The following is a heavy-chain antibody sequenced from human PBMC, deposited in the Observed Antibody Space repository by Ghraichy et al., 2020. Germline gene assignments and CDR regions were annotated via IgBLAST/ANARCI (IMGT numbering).Heavy chain of an antibody. Sequence: GESLNISCKGFGYTFSNYMIAWVRQMPGKGLEWMGIILPGDSDIRYSPSFQGQVTISADESISTAYLQWSSLKASDTAFYYCARHGDSTVTIPDFWGQGTLVTVSS. CDR2: ILPGDSDI. V-gene: IGHV5-51*01. D-gene: IGHD4-17*01. CDR1: GYTFSNYM. CDR3: ARHGDSTVTIPDF. J-gene: IGHJ4*02.